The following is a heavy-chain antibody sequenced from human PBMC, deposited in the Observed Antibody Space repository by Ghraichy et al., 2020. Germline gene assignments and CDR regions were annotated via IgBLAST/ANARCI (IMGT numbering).Heavy chain of an antibody. J-gene: IGHJ4*02. CDR1: GGSISTYY. Sequence: SETLSLTCTVSGGSISTYYWSWIRQSPGKGLEWIGYIYYTGSTNYNPSLKSRVTISVDTSKNQFPLRLSSVTAADTAVYYCARARTSDYYYIIDYWGQGTLVTVSS. CDR2: IYYTGST. D-gene: IGHD3-10*01. CDR3: ARARTSDYYYIIDY. V-gene: IGHV4-59*01.